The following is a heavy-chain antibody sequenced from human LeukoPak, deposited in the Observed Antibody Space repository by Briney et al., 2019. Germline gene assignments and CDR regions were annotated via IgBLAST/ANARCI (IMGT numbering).Heavy chain of an antibody. CDR2: ISWNNGSL. D-gene: IGHD3-10*01. Sequence: GGSLRLSCAASGFTFDDYAMHWVRQAPGKGLEWVSGISWNNGSLGYADSVKGRFTISRNNAKNSLYLQINSLKPEDTAMYYCAKDLGYASGGFDYWGQGTLVTVSS. CDR3: AKDLGYASGGFDY. J-gene: IGHJ4*02. V-gene: IGHV3-9*01. CDR1: GFTFDDYA.